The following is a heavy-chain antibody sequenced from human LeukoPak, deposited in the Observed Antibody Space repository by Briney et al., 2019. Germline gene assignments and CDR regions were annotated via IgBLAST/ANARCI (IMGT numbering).Heavy chain of an antibody. Sequence: RRSGPALLKPTPTLTLTCTFSGFSLSTSGMCVSWIRQPPGKALEWLDRIDWDDDKYYSTSLKTRLTISKDTSKNQVVLTMTNMDPVDTATYYCARIVRSLGDAFDIWGQRTMVTVSS. CDR3: ARIVRSLGDAFDI. J-gene: IGHJ3*02. D-gene: IGHD4-17*01. V-gene: IGHV2-70*11. CDR2: IDWDDDK. CDR1: GFSLSTSGMC.